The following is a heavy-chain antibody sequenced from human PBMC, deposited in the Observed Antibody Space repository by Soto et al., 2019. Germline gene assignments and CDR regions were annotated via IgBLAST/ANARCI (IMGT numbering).Heavy chain of an antibody. CDR3: ARVYSLTMVRGELSEY. Sequence: QVQLVQAGAEVKKPGASVKVSCKASCYTFTSYGISWVRQAPGQGLEWMGWISAYNGNTNYAQKLQGRVTMNTDTSRSTAYMELRSLRADETAVYYCARVYSLTMVRGELSEYWGQGTLVTGSS. D-gene: IGHD3-10*01. CDR1: CYTFTSYG. CDR2: ISAYNGNT. V-gene: IGHV1-18*01. J-gene: IGHJ4*02.